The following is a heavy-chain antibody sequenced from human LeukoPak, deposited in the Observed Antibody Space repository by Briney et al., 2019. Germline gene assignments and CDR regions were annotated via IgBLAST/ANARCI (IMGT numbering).Heavy chain of an antibody. V-gene: IGHV1-69*13. D-gene: IGHD6-19*01. Sequence: SVKVSCKASGGTFSSYAISWVRQAPGQGLEWMGGIIPIFGTANYAQKFQGRVTITADESTSTAYMELCSLRSEDTAVYYCASGSIAVAGSFDYWGQGTLVTVSS. CDR1: GGTFSSYA. CDR3: ASGSIAVAGSFDY. J-gene: IGHJ4*02. CDR2: IIPIFGTA.